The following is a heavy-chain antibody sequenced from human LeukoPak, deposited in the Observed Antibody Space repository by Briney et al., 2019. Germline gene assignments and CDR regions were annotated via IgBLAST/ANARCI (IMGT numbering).Heavy chain of an antibody. V-gene: IGHV4-34*01. CDR2: INHSGST. CDR1: GGSFSGYY. CDR3: ARGRMRRYVVVTAKFDY. Sequence: SETLSLTCAVYGGSFSGYYWSWIRQPPGKGLEWIGEINHSGSTNYNPSLKSRVTISVDTSMNQFSLKLSSVTAADTAVYYCARGRMRRYVVVTAKFDYWGQGTLVTVSS. D-gene: IGHD2-21*02. J-gene: IGHJ4*02.